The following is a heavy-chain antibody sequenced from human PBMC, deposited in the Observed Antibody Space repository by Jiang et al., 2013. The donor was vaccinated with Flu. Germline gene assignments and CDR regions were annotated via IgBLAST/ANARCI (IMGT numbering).Heavy chain of an antibody. D-gene: IGHD3-22*01. Sequence: QLVESGGGLVQPGGSLRLSCAASGFTFSSHGMNWVRQAPGKGLEWLSYISSSSSDIYYADSLKGRFTISRDNAKNSLYLQMNRLRAEDTAVYYCARDIVVPSSRIHFDSWGHGTLVTVSS. CDR2: ISSSSSDI. CDR3: ARDIVVPSSRIHFDS. CDR1: GFTFSSHG. V-gene: IGHV3-48*03. J-gene: IGHJ4*01.